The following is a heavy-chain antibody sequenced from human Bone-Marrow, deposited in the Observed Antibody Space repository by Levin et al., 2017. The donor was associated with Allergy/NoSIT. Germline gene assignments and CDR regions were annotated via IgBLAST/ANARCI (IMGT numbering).Heavy chain of an antibody. D-gene: IGHD4-17*01. CDR1: GFSLSTSGVG. Sequence: KASGPTLVKPTQTLTLTCTFSGFSLSTSGVGVGWIRQPPGKALEWLALIFWDDDKHYSPSLKSRLTITKDTSKNQVVLTMTNVDPVDTATYYCAHSPLTTVTGDYFDYWGQGTLVTVSS. J-gene: IGHJ4*02. CDR2: IFWDDDK. V-gene: IGHV2-5*02. CDR3: AHSPLTTVTGDYFDY.